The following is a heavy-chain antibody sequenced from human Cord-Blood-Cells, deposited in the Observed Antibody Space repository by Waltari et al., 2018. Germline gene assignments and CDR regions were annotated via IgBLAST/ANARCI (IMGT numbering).Heavy chain of an antibody. CDR2: IYPGDSDT. V-gene: IGHV5-51*01. Sequence: EVQLVQSGAEVKKPGESLKISCKGSGYSFTSYWIGWVRQVRGKGLEWMGIIYPGDSDTRYSPSFQGQVTISADKSISTAYLQWSSLKASDTAMYYCARGNCSSTSCYSYFDNWGQGTLVTVSS. J-gene: IGHJ4*02. D-gene: IGHD2-2*02. CDR1: GYSFTSYW. CDR3: ARGNCSSTSCYSYFDN.